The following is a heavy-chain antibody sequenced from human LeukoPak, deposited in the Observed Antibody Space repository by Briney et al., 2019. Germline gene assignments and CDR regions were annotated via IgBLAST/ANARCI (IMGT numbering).Heavy chain of an antibody. CDR2: ISWNSGSI. J-gene: IGHJ3*02. CDR1: GFTFNEYA. Sequence: GGSLRLSCAASGFTFNEYAMHWVRQAPGKGLEWVSGISWNSGSIGYADSVKGRFTISRDNAKNSLYLQMNSLRAEDTALYYCANGGRTVASEAAFDIWGQGTMATVSS. D-gene: IGHD6-19*01. CDR3: ANGGRTVASEAAFDI. V-gene: IGHV3-9*01.